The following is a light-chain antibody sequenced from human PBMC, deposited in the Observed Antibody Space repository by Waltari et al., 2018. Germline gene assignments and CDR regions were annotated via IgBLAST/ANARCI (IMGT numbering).Light chain of an antibody. J-gene: IGLJ2*01. V-gene: IGLV2-23*02. Sequence: QSALTQPASVSGSPGQSITISCTGTSSDVGGYNFVSWYQQHPGKAPKLMIYDVTKRPSGVSNRFSGSKSGNTASLTISGLRAEDEADYYCYSYEGSSTLVFGGGTKLTVL. CDR2: DVT. CDR3: YSYEGSSTLV. CDR1: SSDVGGYNF.